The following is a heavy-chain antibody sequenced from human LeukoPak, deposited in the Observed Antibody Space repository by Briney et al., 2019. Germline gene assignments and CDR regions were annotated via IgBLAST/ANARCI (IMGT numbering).Heavy chain of an antibody. CDR3: ARVWTYYYDSSGFRAFDI. J-gene: IGHJ3*02. V-gene: IGHV1-69*06. D-gene: IGHD3-22*01. Sequence: ASVKVSCKASGGTFSSYAISWVRQAPGQGLEWMGGNIPIFGTANYAQKFQGRVTITADKSTSTAYMELSSLRSEDTAVYYCARVWTYYYDSSGFRAFDIWGKGTMVTVSS. CDR2: NIPIFGTA. CDR1: GGTFSSYA.